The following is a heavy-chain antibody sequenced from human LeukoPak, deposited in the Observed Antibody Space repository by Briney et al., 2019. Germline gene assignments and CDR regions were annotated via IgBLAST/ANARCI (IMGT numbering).Heavy chain of an antibody. J-gene: IGHJ4*02. V-gene: IGHV3-48*01. CDR1: GFTFSSYS. CDR3: ARTYGSGSLDY. CDR2: ISRSSGTI. Sequence: GGSLRLSCAASGFTFSSYSMNWVRQAPGKGLEWVSYISRSSGTIYYADSVKGRFTISRDNAKNSIYLQMNGLTAEDTAVYYCARTYGSGSLDYGGQGTLVTVSS. D-gene: IGHD2-15*01.